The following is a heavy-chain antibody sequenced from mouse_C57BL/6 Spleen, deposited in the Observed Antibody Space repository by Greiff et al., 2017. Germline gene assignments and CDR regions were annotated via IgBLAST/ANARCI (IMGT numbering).Heavy chain of an antibody. CDR2: IDPENGDT. J-gene: IGHJ3*01. V-gene: IGHV14-4*01. Sequence: EVQLQQSGAELVRPGASVKLSCTASGFNIKDDYMNWVKQRPEQGLEWIGWIDPENGDTEYASKFQGKATITADTSSNTAYLQLSSLTSEDTAVYYCTCYYYGSSGFSYWGQGTLVTVSA. CDR3: TCYYYGSSGFSY. D-gene: IGHD1-1*01. CDR1: GFNIKDDY.